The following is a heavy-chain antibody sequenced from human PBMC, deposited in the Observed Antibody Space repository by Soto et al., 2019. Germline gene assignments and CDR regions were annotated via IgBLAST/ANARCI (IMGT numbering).Heavy chain of an antibody. D-gene: IGHD1-7*01. V-gene: IGHV4-59*01. CDR3: AREIGITGTTAWFDP. CDR2: IYYSGST. Sequence: LSLTCTVSGGSISSYYWSWIRQPPGKGLEWIGYIYYSGSTNYNPSLKSRVTISVDTSKNQFSLKLSYVTAADTAVYYCAREIGITGTTAWFDPWRQGTLVTVSS. J-gene: IGHJ5*02. CDR1: GGSISSYY.